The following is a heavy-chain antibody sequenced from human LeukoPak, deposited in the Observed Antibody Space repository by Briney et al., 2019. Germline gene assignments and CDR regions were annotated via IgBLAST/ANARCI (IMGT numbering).Heavy chain of an antibody. CDR1: GFIFSTYA. D-gene: IGHD6-25*01. J-gene: IGHJ4*02. CDR3: ARAPPASYFDY. V-gene: IGHV3-30-3*01. Sequence: GGSLRLSCAVSGFIFSTYAMHWVRQAPGKGLEWVAVISYDGSNKYYADSVKGRFTISRDNSKNTLYLQMNSLRAEDTAVYYCARAPPASYFDYWGQGTLVTVSS. CDR2: ISYDGSNK.